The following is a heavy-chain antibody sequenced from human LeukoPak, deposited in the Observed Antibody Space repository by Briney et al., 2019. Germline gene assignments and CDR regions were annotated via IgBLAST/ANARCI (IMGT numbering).Heavy chain of an antibody. CDR1: GLTFSSYG. V-gene: IGHV3-30*03. D-gene: IGHD2-8*01. CDR2: ISYDGSNK. J-gene: IGHJ4*02. CDR3: TTKWY. Sequence: PGRSLRLSCAASGLTFSSYGMHWVRQAPGKGLEWVAVISYDGSNKYYADSVKGRFTISRDNAKNSLSLQMNSLRTEDTAVYYCTTKWYWGQGTLVTVSS.